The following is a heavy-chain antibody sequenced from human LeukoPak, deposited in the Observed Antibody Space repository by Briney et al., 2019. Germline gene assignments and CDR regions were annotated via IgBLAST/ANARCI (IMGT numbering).Heavy chain of an antibody. D-gene: IGHD3-10*01. CDR3: ARVSLIYGSGSYYQSPLAY. J-gene: IGHJ4*02. V-gene: IGHV1-2*04. Sequence: ASVKVSFKASGYTFTVYYIHWVRQAPGQGLEWLGWINPNSGVTNYAQKSQGWVTMTRDTSISTAYMELSRLRSDDTAVYYCARVSLIYGSGSYYQSPLAYWGQGTLVTVSS. CDR1: GYTFTVYY. CDR2: INPNSGVT.